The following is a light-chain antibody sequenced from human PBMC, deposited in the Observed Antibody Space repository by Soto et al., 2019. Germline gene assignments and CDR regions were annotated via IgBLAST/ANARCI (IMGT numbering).Light chain of an antibody. J-gene: IGLJ2*01. CDR3: SSYTSRSTVL. Sequence: QSALTQPASVSGSPGQSITISCTGTSSDVGGYNYVSWYQQHPGKAPKVMIYEVSNRPSGVSNRFSGSKSGNTASLTISGLQAEDEADYYCSSYTSRSTVLFGGGTKLTVL. CDR1: SSDVGGYNY. CDR2: EVS. V-gene: IGLV2-14*01.